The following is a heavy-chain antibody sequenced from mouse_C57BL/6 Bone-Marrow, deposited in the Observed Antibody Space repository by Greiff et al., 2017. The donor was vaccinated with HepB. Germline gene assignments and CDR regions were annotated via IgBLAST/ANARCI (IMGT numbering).Heavy chain of an antibody. Sequence: EVKLMESGEGLVKPGGSLKLSCAASGFTFSSYAMSWVRQTPEKRLEWVAYISSGGDYIYYADTVKGRFTISRDNARNTLYLQMSSLKSEDTAMYDCTNDGYYVRYAMDYWGQGTSVTVSS. V-gene: IGHV5-9-1*02. CDR2: ISSGGDYI. D-gene: IGHD2-3*01. CDR3: TNDGYYVRYAMDY. J-gene: IGHJ4*01. CDR1: GFTFSSYA.